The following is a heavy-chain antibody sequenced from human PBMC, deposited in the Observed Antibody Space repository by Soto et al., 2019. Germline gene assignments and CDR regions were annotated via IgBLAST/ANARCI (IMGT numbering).Heavy chain of an antibody. Sequence: QVQLVEPGGGVVQPGRSLRLSCAASGFTFSSYGMHWVRQAPGKGLEWVAVISYDGSNKYYADSVKGRFTISRDNSKNTLYLQMNSLRAEHTAVYYCAKGWAVAGGFDYWGQGTLVTVSS. CDR2: ISYDGSNK. D-gene: IGHD6-19*01. CDR3: AKGWAVAGGFDY. CDR1: GFTFSSYG. V-gene: IGHV3-30*18. J-gene: IGHJ4*02.